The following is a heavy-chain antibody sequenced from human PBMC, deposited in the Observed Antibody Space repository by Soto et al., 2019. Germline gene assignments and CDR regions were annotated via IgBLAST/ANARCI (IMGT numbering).Heavy chain of an antibody. J-gene: IGHJ4*02. CDR1: GYTFTSYG. CDR2: ISAYNGNT. Sequence: ASVKVSCKASGYTFTSYGISWVRQAPGQGLEWMGWISAYNGNTNYAQKLQGRVTMTRNTSISTAYMELSSLRSEDTAVYYCARAPPESGFDYWGPGTLVTVSS. D-gene: IGHD3-10*01. V-gene: IGHV1-18*01. CDR3: ARAPPESGFDY.